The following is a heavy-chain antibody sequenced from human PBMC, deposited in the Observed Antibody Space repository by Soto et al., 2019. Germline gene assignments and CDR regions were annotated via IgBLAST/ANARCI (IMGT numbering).Heavy chain of an antibody. CDR3: ARDLERGWDVGGMDV. CDR2: IYYSGST. D-gene: IGHD1-26*01. Sequence: QVQLQESGPGPVKPSQTLSLTCTVSGGSISSGGYYWSWIRQHPGKGLEWIGYIYYSGSTYYNPSLKSRVTISVDTSKNQFSLKLSSVTAADTAVYYCARDLERGWDVGGMDVWGQGTTVTVSS. CDR1: GGSISSGGYY. J-gene: IGHJ6*02. V-gene: IGHV4-31*03.